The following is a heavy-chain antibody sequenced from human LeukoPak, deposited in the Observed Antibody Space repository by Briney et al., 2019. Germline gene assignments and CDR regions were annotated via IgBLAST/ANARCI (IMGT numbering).Heavy chain of an antibody. CDR3: AREFEGSASGAGY. Sequence: GGSLRLSCAASGFTFSRYSMSWVRQAPGKGLEWVSSMSVSSGLIYYADSVKGRFTVSRDNAKNSLYLQMNSLRADDTAVYYCAREFEGSASGAGYWGRGTLVTVPS. CDR2: MSVSSGLI. J-gene: IGHJ4*02. V-gene: IGHV3-21*01. D-gene: IGHD3-16*01. CDR1: GFTFSRYS.